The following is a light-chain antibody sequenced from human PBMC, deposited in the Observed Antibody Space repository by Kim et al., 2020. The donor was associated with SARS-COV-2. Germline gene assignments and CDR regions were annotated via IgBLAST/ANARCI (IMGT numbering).Light chain of an antibody. V-gene: IGKV1-5*03. Sequence: SASVGDKITITCRASRNIDDWVAWYQQKPGRAPKLLIYKASTLKSGVPSTFSGSGSGTEFTLSTSSLQPDDFATYYCQQYRSYPCTFGQGTKLEIK. J-gene: IGKJ2*02. CDR1: RNIDDW. CDR3: QQYRSYPCT. CDR2: KAS.